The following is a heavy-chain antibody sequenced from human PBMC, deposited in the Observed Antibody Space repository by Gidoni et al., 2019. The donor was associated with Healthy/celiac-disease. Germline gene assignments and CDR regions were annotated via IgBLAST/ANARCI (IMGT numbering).Heavy chain of an antibody. CDR1: GFTFSSYS. CDR2: ISSSSSTI. J-gene: IGHJ4*02. Sequence: EVQLVESGGGLVQPGGSLRLSCAASGFTFSSYSMNWVRQAPGKGLECVSYISSSSSTIYYADSVKGRFTISRDNAKNSLYLQMNSLRDEDTAVYYCARDRLPHYYDSSGYYFYWGQGTLVTVSS. CDR3: ARDRLPHYYDSSGYYFY. D-gene: IGHD3-22*01. V-gene: IGHV3-48*02.